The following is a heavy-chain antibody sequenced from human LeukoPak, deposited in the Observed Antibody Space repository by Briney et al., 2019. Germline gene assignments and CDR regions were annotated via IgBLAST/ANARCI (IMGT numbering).Heavy chain of an antibody. CDR2: IWYDGSNK. Sequence: GGSLRLSCAASGFTFSSYGMHWVRQAPGKGLEWVAVIWYDGSNKYYADSVKGRFTISRDNSKNTLYLQMNSLRAEDTAVYYCAKDRLRANYYYYMDVWGKGTTVTVSS. CDR1: GFTFSSYG. V-gene: IGHV3-33*06. D-gene: IGHD3-16*01. CDR3: AKDRLRANYYYYMDV. J-gene: IGHJ6*03.